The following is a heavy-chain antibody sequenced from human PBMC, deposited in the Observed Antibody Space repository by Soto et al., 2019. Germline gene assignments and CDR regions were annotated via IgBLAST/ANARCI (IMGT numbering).Heavy chain of an antibody. Sequence: PGGSLRLSCAASGFTFSSYVMSWVRQAPGKGLEWVSAISDSGGSTYYADSVKGRFTISRDNSKNTLYLQMNSLRSEDTAVYYCATIEPIYDSSGYYSPYFDYWGQGTLVTVSS. CDR1: GFTFSSYV. CDR3: ATIEPIYDSSGYYSPYFDY. D-gene: IGHD3-22*01. CDR2: ISDSGGST. J-gene: IGHJ4*02. V-gene: IGHV3-23*01.